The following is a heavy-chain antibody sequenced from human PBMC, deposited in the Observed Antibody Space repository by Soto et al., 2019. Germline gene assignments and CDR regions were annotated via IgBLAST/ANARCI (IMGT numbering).Heavy chain of an antibody. CDR3: TRAERFPRYWFDP. CDR1: GGSFRNYY. J-gene: IGHJ5*02. Sequence: KPSETLSLTCGVYGGSFRNYYWIWVRQPPGKGLEWIGEVNHSGEATYNPSLQSRITISLDTSNNQFSLKMTSVTAADTAMYFCTRAERFPRYWFDPWGQGTQVTVSS. CDR2: VNHSGEA. D-gene: IGHD3-10*01. V-gene: IGHV4-34*01.